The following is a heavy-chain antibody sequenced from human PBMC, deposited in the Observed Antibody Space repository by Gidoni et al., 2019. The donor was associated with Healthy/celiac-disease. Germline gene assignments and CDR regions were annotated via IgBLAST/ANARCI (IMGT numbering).Heavy chain of an antibody. Sequence: QLQLQASGPGLVKPSETLSLTCTVSGGSISSSSYYWGWLRQPPGKGLEWVGSIYYSGSTYYNPSLKSRVTISVDTSKNQFSLKLSSVTAADTAVYYCARRVGDYVYNDYWGQGTLVTVSS. CDR2: IYYSGST. CDR3: ARRVGDYVYNDY. D-gene: IGHD4-17*01. CDR1: GGSISSSSYY. J-gene: IGHJ4*02. V-gene: IGHV4-39*01.